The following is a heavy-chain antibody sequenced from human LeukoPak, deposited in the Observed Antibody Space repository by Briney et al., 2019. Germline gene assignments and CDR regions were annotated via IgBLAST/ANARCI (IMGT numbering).Heavy chain of an antibody. CDR2: ISSSSSYI. J-gene: IGHJ4*02. CDR1: GFTFSSYS. Sequence: GGSLRLSCAASGFTFSSYSMNWVRQAPGKGLEWVSFISSSSSYIYYADSVKGRFTISRDNAKNSLYLQMNSLRAEDTAVYYCARDPNRGLFDYWGQGTLVTVSS. V-gene: IGHV3-21*01. CDR3: ARDPNRGLFDY.